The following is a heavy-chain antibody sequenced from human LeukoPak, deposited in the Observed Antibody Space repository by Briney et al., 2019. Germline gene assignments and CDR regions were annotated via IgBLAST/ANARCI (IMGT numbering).Heavy chain of an antibody. Sequence: PSETLSLACTVSGGSISSGGYYWSWIRQPPGKGLEWIGEINHSGSTNYNPSLKSRVTISVDTSKNQFSLKLSSVTAADTAVYYCARGWFSPRLSRFDPWGQGTLVTVSS. J-gene: IGHJ5*02. D-gene: IGHD3-10*01. CDR3: ARGWFSPRLSRFDP. V-gene: IGHV4-39*07. CDR2: INHSGST. CDR1: GGSISSGGYY.